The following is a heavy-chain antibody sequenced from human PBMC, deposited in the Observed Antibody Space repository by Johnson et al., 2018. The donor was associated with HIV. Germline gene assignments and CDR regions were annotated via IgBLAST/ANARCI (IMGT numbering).Heavy chain of an antibody. CDR1: GFTVSSNY. V-gene: IGHV3-66*01. D-gene: IGHD2-8*02. CDR2: IYSGGST. Sequence: VQLVESGGGLVQPGGSLRLSCAASGFTVSSNYMSWVRQAPGKGLEWVSVIYSGGSTYYADSVKGRFTISRDNSKNTLYLQMNSLSAGDTAVYYCARTGVLGAFDIWGQGTMVTVSS. CDR3: ARTGVLGAFDI. J-gene: IGHJ3*02.